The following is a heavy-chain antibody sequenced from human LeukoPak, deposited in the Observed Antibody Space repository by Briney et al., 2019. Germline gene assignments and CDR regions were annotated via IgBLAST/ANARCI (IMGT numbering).Heavy chain of an antibody. CDR3: ARAKLYYYDSSGYYSGFDY. J-gene: IGHJ4*02. V-gene: IGHV3-48*03. Sequence: PGGSLRLSCAASGFTFSSYEMNWVRQAPGKGLEWVSYISSSGNTIYYADSVKGRFTISRDNAKNSFYLQMNSLRAEDTAVYYCARAKLYYYDSSGYYSGFDYWGQGTLVTVSS. CDR1: GFTFSSYE. CDR2: ISSSGNTI. D-gene: IGHD3-22*01.